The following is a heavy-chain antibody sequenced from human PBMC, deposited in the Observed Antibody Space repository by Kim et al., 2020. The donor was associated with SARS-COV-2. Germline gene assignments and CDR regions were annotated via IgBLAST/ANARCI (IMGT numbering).Heavy chain of an antibody. CDR3: ARKDIVVGGGAFDI. D-gene: IGHD2-2*01. J-gene: IGHJ3*02. Sequence: ADTVEGRFTSSRDNSKNTLYLQMNSLRAEDTAVYYCARKDIVVGGGAFDIWGQGTMVTVSS. V-gene: IGHV3-23*01.